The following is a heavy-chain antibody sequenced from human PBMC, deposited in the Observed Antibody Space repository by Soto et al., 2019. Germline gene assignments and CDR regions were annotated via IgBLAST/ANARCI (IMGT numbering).Heavy chain of an antibody. Sequence: ASVKVSCKASGYTFTSYGISWVRQAPGQGLEWMGWISAYNGNTNYAQKLQGRVTMTTDTSTSTAYMEVRSLRSDDTAVYYCAGDAAIGMNDYWGQGTLVTVSS. CDR2: ISAYNGNT. D-gene: IGHD1-20*01. J-gene: IGHJ4*02. CDR1: GYTFTSYG. V-gene: IGHV1-18*01. CDR3: AGDAAIGMNDY.